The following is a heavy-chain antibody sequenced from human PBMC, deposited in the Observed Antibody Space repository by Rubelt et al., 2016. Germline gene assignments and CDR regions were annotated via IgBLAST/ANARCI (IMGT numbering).Heavy chain of an antibody. CDR2: IYYSGST. Sequence: SWVRRPPGKGLEWIGYIYYSGSTNYNPSLKSRVTISVDTSKNQFSLKLSSVTAADTAVYYCARRPSRDAFDIWGQGTMVTVSS. CDR3: ARRPSRDAFDI. J-gene: IGHJ3*02. V-gene: IGHV4-59*01.